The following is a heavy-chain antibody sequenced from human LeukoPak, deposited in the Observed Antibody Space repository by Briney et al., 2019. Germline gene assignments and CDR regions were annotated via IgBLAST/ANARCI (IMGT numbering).Heavy chain of an antibody. CDR2: INPNSGGT. J-gene: IGHJ3*02. CDR3: ARDLVSSMSDAFDI. CDR1: GYTFTSYY. Sequence: ASVKVSCKASGYTFTSYYMHWVRQAPGQGLEWMGRINPNSGGTNYAQKFQGRVTMTRDTSISTAYMELSRLRSDDTAVYYCARDLVSSMSDAFDIWGQGTMVTVSS. V-gene: IGHV1-2*06. D-gene: IGHD2-8*02.